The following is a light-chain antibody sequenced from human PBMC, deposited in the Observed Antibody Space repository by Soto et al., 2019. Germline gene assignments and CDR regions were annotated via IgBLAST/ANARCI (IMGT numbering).Light chain of an antibody. Sequence: QSALTQPASVSGSLGQSITISCTGTSGDIGGYKYVSWYQQHPGKAPKPIIFEVSNRPSGVSDRFSGSNSGNTASLTISGLQAEDEADYYCTSYSRYRVLVFXGGTKVTVL. CDR1: SGDIGGYKY. J-gene: IGLJ3*02. CDR3: TSYSRYRVLV. V-gene: IGLV2-14*01. CDR2: EVS.